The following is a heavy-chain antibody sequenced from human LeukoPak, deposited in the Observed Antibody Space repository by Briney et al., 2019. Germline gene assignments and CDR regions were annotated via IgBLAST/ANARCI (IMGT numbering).Heavy chain of an antibody. CDR1: GFTFSSYA. CDR3: AREGFFYGMDV. V-gene: IGHV3-30*04. J-gene: IGHJ6*02. CDR2: ISYDGSNK. D-gene: IGHD3-3*01. Sequence: GGSLRLSCAASGFTFSSYAMHWVRQAPGKGLEWVAVISYDGSNKYYADSVKGRFTISRDSSKNTLYLQMNSLRAEDTAVYYCAREGFFYGMDVWGQGTTVTVSS.